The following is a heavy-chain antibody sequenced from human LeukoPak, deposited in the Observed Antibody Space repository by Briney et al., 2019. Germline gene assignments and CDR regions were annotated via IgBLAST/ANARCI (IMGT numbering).Heavy chain of an antibody. CDR2: IWYDGSNK. V-gene: IGHV3-33*01. J-gene: IGHJ4*02. Sequence: GRSLRLSCAASGFTFRSHSMHWVRQAPGKGLEWVAVIWYDGSNKYYADSVKGRFTISRDNSKNTLYLEMNSLRAEDTAVYYCARDRRGSENYHYFDYWGQGTLVTVSS. CDR3: ARDRRGSENYHYFDY. CDR1: GFTFRSHS. D-gene: IGHD3-10*01.